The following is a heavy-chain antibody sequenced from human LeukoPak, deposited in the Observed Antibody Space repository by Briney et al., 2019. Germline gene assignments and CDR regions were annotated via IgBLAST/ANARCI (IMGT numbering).Heavy chain of an antibody. CDR3: AREANAFDT. V-gene: IGHV3-64*02. CDR2: VSFSGDDT. CDR1: GFTFSSHQ. J-gene: IGHJ3*02. Sequence: GGSLRLSCAASGFTFSSHQMHWVRQAPGKGLEYVSGVSFSGDDTYYSDSVKGRFTISRDNSKNTLFLQMGSLRTEDMVVYYCAREANAFDTWGQGTVVTVSS.